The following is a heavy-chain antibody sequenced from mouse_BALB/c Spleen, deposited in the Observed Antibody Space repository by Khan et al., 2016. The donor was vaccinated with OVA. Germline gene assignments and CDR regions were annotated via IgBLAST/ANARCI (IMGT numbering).Heavy chain of an antibody. CDR2: ILPGSNST. CDR1: GYTFSSYW. Sequence: QIQLVQSGAELMKPGASVKISCKPTGYTFSSYWIEWVKQRPGHGLEWIGAILPGSNSTNYNERFQGKATITADTSSNTAYMQLSSLTSEDSAIYYCARGNYYGSTAWFGYWGQGTLVTVSA. V-gene: IGHV1-9*01. CDR3: ARGNYYGSTAWFGY. D-gene: IGHD1-1*01. J-gene: IGHJ3*01.